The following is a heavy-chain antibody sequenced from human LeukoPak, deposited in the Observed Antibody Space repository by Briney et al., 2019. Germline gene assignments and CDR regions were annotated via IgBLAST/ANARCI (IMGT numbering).Heavy chain of an antibody. V-gene: IGHV3-30-3*01. J-gene: IGHJ5*02. D-gene: IGHD6-13*01. CDR1: GFTFRTYA. CDR3: SRVEVAAAAGTS. CDR2: ISYDGSYQ. Sequence: GGSLTLSCAASGFTFRTYAMNWVRQAPGRGLDWVAFISYDGSYQYYADSVKGRFTISRDNSKNTLYLQMNSLRAEDTAVYYCSRVEVAAAAGTSWRQGTLVTVSS.